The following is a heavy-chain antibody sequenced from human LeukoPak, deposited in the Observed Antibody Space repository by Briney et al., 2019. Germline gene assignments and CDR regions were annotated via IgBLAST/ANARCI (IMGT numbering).Heavy chain of an antibody. CDR1: GYTFTSYG. D-gene: IGHD3-22*01. Sequence: EASVKVSCKASGYTFTSYGISWVRQAPGQGLEWMGWISAYNGNTNYAQKLQGRVTMTTDTSTSTAYMELRSLRSDDTAVYYCARDLTRYYYDSSGYPWFDPWGQGTLVTVSS. V-gene: IGHV1-18*01. CDR3: ARDLTRYYYDSSGYPWFDP. J-gene: IGHJ5*02. CDR2: ISAYNGNT.